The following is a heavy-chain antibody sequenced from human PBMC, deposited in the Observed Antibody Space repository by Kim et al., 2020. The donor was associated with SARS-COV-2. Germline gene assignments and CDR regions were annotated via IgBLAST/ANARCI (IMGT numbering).Heavy chain of an antibody. CDR2: INPSGGST. D-gene: IGHD2-15*01. Sequence: ASVKVSCKASGYTFTSYYMHWVRQAPGQGLEWMGIINPSGGSTSYAQKFQGRVTMTRDTSTSTVYMELSSLRSEDTAVYYCARDGGYCSGGSCRVFYYYYGMDVWGQGTTVTVSS. CDR1: GYTFTSYY. V-gene: IGHV1-46*01. J-gene: IGHJ6*02. CDR3: ARDGGYCSGGSCRVFYYYYGMDV.